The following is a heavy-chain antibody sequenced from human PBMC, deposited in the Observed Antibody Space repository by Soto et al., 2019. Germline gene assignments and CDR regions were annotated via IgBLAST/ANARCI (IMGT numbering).Heavy chain of an antibody. CDR3: VRGHYHYDSSGYFFDY. D-gene: IGHD3-22*01. CDR2: IIPIFGTA. J-gene: IGHJ4*02. Sequence: SVKVSCKASGGTFSSYAISWVRQAPGQGLEWMGGIIPIFGTANYAQKFQGRVTITADESTSTAYMELSSLRSEDTAVYYCVRGHYHYDSSGYFFDYWGQGTLVTV. CDR1: GGTFSSYA. V-gene: IGHV1-69*13.